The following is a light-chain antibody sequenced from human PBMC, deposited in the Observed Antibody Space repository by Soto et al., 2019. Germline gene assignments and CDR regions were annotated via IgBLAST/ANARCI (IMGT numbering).Light chain of an antibody. V-gene: IGKV3-20*01. CDR2: ATS. CDR1: QSIARSY. J-gene: IGKJ1*01. Sequence: EIVLTQSPGTLSLSPGERATLSCRASQSIARSYLVWYQQRPGQAPRLLIYATSSRATGIPDRFSGSGSGTDFTLTISRLEPEEFAVYYCQQYGGSLKWAFGQGTKVEIK. CDR3: QQYGGSLKWA.